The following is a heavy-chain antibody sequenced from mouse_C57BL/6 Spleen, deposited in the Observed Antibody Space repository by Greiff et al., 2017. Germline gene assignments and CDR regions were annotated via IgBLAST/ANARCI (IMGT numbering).Heavy chain of an antibody. V-gene: IGHV1-72*01. CDR2: IDPNSGGT. D-gene: IGHD1-1*01. Sequence: QVQLQQPGAELVKPGASVKLSCKASGYTFTSYWMHWVKQRPGRGLEWIGRIDPNSGGTKYNEKFKSKATLTVDKPSSTAYMQLRSLTSEDSAVYYCARGATVVATHYAMDYWGQGTSVTVSS. CDR3: ARGATVVATHYAMDY. CDR1: GYTFTSYW. J-gene: IGHJ4*01.